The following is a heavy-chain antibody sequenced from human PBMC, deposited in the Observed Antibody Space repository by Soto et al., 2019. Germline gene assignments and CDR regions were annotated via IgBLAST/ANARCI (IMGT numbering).Heavy chain of an antibody. Sequence: GGYLRLSCAASGFTFSDYYMNWIRQAPGKGLEWVSYISTSSSYTNYADSVKGRFTISRDNAKNSLYLQMNSLRAEDTAVYYFAREMKDGDYVDYWGPGTLVTVSS. CDR2: ISTSSSYT. J-gene: IGHJ4*02. V-gene: IGHV3-11*06. CDR1: GFTFSDYY. CDR3: AREMKDGDYVDY. D-gene: IGHD4-17*01.